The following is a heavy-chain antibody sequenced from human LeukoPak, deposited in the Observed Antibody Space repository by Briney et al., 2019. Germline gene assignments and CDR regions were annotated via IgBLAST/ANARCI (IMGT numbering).Heavy chain of an antibody. J-gene: IGHJ3*02. Sequence: ASVRVSCKASGNTFSSYFIHWVRQAPGQGLEWMGIISPSGGSTSYAQEFQGRVTMTRDTSTSTVYMELSSLRSEDTAVYYFGRVTLYAFDIWGQGTMVTVSS. V-gene: IGHV1-46*01. CDR2: ISPSGGST. CDR1: GNTFSSYF. CDR3: GRVTLYAFDI. D-gene: IGHD4-23*01.